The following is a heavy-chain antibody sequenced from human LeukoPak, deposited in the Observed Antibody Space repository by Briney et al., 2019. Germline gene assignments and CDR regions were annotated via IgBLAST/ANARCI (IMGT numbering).Heavy chain of an antibody. D-gene: IGHD2-15*01. V-gene: IGHV3-33*01. CDR2: IRYDGSNK. J-gene: IGHJ3*02. CDR1: GFTFSSYG. Sequence: GGSLRLSCAASGFTFSSYGMHWVRQAPGKGLEWVAVIRYDGSNKYYADSVKGRFTISRDNSKNTLYLQMNSLRAEDTAVYYCARIKDIVVGGHGAFDIWGQGTMVTVSS. CDR3: ARIKDIVVGGHGAFDI.